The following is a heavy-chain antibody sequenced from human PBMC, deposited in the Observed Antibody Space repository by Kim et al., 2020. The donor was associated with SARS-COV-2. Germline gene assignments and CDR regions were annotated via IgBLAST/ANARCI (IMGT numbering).Heavy chain of an antibody. Sequence: GGSLRLSCAASGFTFSSYAMSWVRQAPGKGLEWVSTISTSGRTTFYTDSVKGRFTISRDNSKNTLYLQMNSLRAEDTALYYCAKKYYSNTSGYFTPDYWGQGTLVTVSS. CDR3: AKKYYSNTSGYFTPDY. J-gene: IGHJ4*02. V-gene: IGHV3-23*01. CDR2: ISTSGRTT. D-gene: IGHD3-22*01. CDR1: GFTFSSYA.